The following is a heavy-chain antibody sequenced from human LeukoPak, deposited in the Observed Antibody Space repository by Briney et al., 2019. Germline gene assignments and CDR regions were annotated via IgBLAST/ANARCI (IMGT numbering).Heavy chain of an antibody. CDR3: ARETVPAATTNWFDP. J-gene: IGHJ5*02. V-gene: IGHV4-30-4*08. Sequence: SQTLSLTCTVSGGPISSGDYYWSWIRQPPGKGLEWIGYIYYSGSTYYNPSLKSRVTISVDTSKNQFSLKLSSVTAADTAVYYCARETVPAATTNWFDPWGQGTLVTVSS. D-gene: IGHD2-2*01. CDR2: IYYSGST. CDR1: GGPISSGDYY.